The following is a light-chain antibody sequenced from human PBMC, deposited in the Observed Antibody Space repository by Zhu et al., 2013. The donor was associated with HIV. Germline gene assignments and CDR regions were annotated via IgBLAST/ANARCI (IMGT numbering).Light chain of an antibody. V-gene: IGLV2-14*03. CDR3: TSYTTTGTLL. J-gene: IGLJ2*01. Sequence: QSALTQPASVSGSPGQSITISCTGTSSDVGDYNYVSWYQQHPGKGPKLIIYEVYNRPSGISNRFSGSKSGNTASLTISGLLAEDEGDYYCTSYTTTGTLLFGGGTKVTVL. CDR2: EVY. CDR1: SSDVGDYNY.